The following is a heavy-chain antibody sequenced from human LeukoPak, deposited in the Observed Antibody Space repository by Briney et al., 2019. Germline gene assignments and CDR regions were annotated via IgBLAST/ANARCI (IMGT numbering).Heavy chain of an antibody. D-gene: IGHD6-13*01. V-gene: IGHV3-64*01. Sequence: GGSLRLSCAASGFTFSSYAMHWVRQAPGKGLEYVSAISSNGGSTYYANSVKGRFTISRDNSKNTLYLQMGSLRAEDTAMYYCAGCDHAAAGSYWGQGTLVTVPS. CDR3: AGCDHAAAGSY. J-gene: IGHJ4*02. CDR1: GFTFSSYA. CDR2: ISSNGGST.